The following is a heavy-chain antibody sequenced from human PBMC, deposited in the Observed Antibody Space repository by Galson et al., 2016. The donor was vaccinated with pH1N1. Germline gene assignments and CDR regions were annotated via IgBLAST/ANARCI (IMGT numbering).Heavy chain of an antibody. CDR2: TYYRARWYN. D-gene: IGHD3-10*01. V-gene: IGHV6-1*01. CDR3: ARWDHSASYIDV. CDR1: GDSVSSHTSA. Sequence: CAISGDSVSSHTSAWTWLRQSPSRGLEWLGRTYYRARWYNNYGVSVAGRISITPDTATNQFSLQLKSVNPEATAVSFCARWDHSASYIDVWGQGTLVTVSS. J-gene: IGHJ4*02.